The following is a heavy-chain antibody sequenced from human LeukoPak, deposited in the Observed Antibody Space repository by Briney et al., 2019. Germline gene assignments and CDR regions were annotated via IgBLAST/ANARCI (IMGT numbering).Heavy chain of an antibody. V-gene: IGHV1-46*01. CDR3: ARDLLAARPYYYYMDV. CDR1: GYTFTSYY. CDR2: INPSGGST. Sequence: ASVKVFCKASGYTFTSYYMHWVRQAPGQGLEWMGIINPSGGSTSYAQKFQGRVTMTRDTSTSTVCMELSSLRSEDTAVYYCARDLLAARPYYYYMDVWGKGTTVTVSS. D-gene: IGHD6-6*01. J-gene: IGHJ6*03.